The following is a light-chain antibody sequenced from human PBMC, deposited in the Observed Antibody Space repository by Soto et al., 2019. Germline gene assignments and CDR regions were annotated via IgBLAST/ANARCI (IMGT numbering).Light chain of an antibody. V-gene: IGLV2-11*01. CDR2: DVT. CDR3: CSYAGSYIFV. Sequence: QSALTQPRSVSGSPGQSVTISCTGTSNDVGGYNYVSWYQQHPGKAPILMIYDVTKRPSGVPDRFSGSKSGNTASLTISGLQAEDEADYYCCSYAGSYIFVFGTGTKLTVL. J-gene: IGLJ1*01. CDR1: SNDVGGYNY.